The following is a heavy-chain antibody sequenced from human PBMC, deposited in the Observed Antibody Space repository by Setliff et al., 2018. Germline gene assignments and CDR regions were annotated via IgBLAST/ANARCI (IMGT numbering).Heavy chain of an antibody. V-gene: IGHV4-4*07. D-gene: IGHD6-19*01. CDR3: AREQWLDPPGYYYMDI. CDR1: GGSISSYY. J-gene: IGHJ6*03. CDR2: IYIGGSA. Sequence: SETLSLTCTVSGGSISSYYWSWIRQPAGKGLEWIGHIYIGGSANYNPSLKSRVTMSIDTSKNQFSLKLNSVAAADMAVYYCAREQWLDPPGYYYMDIWAKGTTVTVSS.